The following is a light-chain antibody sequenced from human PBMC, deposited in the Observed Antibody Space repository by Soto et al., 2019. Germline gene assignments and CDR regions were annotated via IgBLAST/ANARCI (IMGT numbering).Light chain of an antibody. CDR1: NSNIESNY. CDR3: AVRDDRLSGNWV. J-gene: IGLJ3*02. V-gene: IGLV1-47*01. Sequence: QSVLTQTPSASGTPGQRVTISCSGCNSNIESNYVYLYQQFPGTAPKVLIYKDDQRPSGVPDRFSGSKSGASASLAISGLRSEDEADYYCAVRDDRLSGNWVFGGGTKLTVL. CDR2: KDD.